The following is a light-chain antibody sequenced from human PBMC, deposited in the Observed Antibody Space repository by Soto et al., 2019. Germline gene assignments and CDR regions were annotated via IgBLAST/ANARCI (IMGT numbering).Light chain of an antibody. V-gene: IGKV3-15*01. CDR2: GAS. CDR1: RSVGTT. CDR3: QQYNNWPDMYT. J-gene: IGKJ2*01. Sequence: MVMTQSPATLSVSPGERVILSCRASRSVGTTLAWYQQKPGQAPRLLIYGASTRATGIPARFSGSGSGTDFTLTISSLQSEDFAVYYCQQYNNWPDMYTFGQGTKLEIK.